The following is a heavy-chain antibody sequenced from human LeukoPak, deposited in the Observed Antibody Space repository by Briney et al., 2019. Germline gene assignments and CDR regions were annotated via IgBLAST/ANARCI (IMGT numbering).Heavy chain of an antibody. Sequence: PSETLSLTCTVSGDSISSGGYYWSWIRQHPGKGLEWIGYIYYSGSTYYNPSLKSRVTISVDTSKNQFSLKLSSVTAADTAVYYCAREAGDYGRRFDYWGQGTLVTVSS. J-gene: IGHJ4*02. CDR2: IYYSGST. D-gene: IGHD4-17*01. CDR3: AREAGDYGRRFDY. V-gene: IGHV4-31*03. CDR1: GDSISSGGYY.